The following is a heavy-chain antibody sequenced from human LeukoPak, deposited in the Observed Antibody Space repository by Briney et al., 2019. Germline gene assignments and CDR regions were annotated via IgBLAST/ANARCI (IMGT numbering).Heavy chain of an antibody. J-gene: IGHJ5*02. V-gene: IGHV4-34*01. CDR1: GFTFSSYW. CDR3: ARDRYCSSTSCYFNWFDP. D-gene: IGHD2-2*01. CDR2: INHSGST. Sequence: GSLRLSCAASGFTFSSYWMSWVRQAPGKGLEWIGEINHSGSTNYNPSLKSRVTISVDTSKNQFSLKLSSVTAADTAVYYCARDRYCSSTSCYFNWFDPWGQGTLVTVSS.